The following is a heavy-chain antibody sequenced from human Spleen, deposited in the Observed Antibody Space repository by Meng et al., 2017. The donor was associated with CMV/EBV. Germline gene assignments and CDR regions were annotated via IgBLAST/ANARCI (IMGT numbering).Heavy chain of an antibody. Sequence: GESLKISCAASGFTFHNHAMNWVRQAPGKGLEWVSVIYSDGSDTYYADSVKGRFIMSRDNSKNTLYLQMNSLRGEDTAVYYCAKSPGGNTYGSPDYWGQGTLVTVSS. D-gene: IGHD5-18*01. CDR1: GFTFHNHA. CDR3: AKSPGGNTYGSPDY. V-gene: IGHV3-23*03. J-gene: IGHJ4*02. CDR2: IYSDGSDT.